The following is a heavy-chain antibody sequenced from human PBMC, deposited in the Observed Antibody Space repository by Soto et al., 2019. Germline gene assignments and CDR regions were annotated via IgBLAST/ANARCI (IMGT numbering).Heavy chain of an antibody. V-gene: IGHV3-33*01. D-gene: IGHD5-12*01. J-gene: IGHJ3*02. CDR2: IWYDGSNK. CDR3: ARPREVGYNGAFDI. Sequence: QVQLVESGGGVVQPGRSLRLSCAASGFTFSSYGMHWVRQAPGKGLEWVAVIWYDGSNKYYADSVKGRFTISRDNSRNRLYLQMNSLRAEDTAVYYGARPREVGYNGAFDIWGQGTMFTVSS. CDR1: GFTFSSYG.